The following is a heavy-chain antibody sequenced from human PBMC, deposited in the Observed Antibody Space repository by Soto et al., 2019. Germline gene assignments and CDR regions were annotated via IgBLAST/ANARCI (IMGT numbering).Heavy chain of an antibody. CDR3: ARHYYYDSSGYYYDY. CDR2: IYYSGST. CDR1: GGSISSYY. V-gene: IGHV4-59*08. Sequence: QVQLQESGPGLVKPSETLSLTCTVSGGSISSYYWSWIRQPPGKGLEWIGYIYYSGSTNYNPSLKSRGTISADTSKNQFSLKLSSVTAADTAVYYCARHYYYDSSGYYYDYWGQGTLVTVSS. D-gene: IGHD3-22*01. J-gene: IGHJ4*02.